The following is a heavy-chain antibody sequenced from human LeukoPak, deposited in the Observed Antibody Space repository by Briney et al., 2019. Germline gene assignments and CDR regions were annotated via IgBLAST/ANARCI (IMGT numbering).Heavy chain of an antibody. V-gene: IGHV3-43*02. CDR1: GFTFDDYA. D-gene: IGHD3-10*01. CDR2: ISGDGGST. Sequence: GGSLRLSCAASGFTFDDYAMHWVRQAPGKGLEWVSLISGDGGSTYYADSVKGRFTISRGNSKNSLYLQMNSLRTEDTALYYCATYGSGSYSHYWGQGTLVTVSS. CDR3: ATYGSGSYSHY. J-gene: IGHJ4*02.